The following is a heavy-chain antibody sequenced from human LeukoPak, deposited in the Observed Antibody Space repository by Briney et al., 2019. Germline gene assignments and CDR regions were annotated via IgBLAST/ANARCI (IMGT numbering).Heavy chain of an antibody. Sequence: GGSLRLSCAASGFTFSSYEMNWVRQAPGKGLEWVSYISSSGSTIYYADSVKGRFTISRDNAKNSLYLQMNSLRAEDTAVYYCARSSVGWGYDILLEAFDIWGQGTMVTVSS. J-gene: IGHJ3*02. D-gene: IGHD3-9*01. CDR1: GFTFSSYE. CDR3: ARSSVGWGYDILLEAFDI. V-gene: IGHV3-48*03. CDR2: ISSSGSTI.